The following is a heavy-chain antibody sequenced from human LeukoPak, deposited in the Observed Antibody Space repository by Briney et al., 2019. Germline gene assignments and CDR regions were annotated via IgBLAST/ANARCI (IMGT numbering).Heavy chain of an antibody. D-gene: IGHD3-22*01. Sequence: SETLSLTCTVSGGSISSSSYYWGWIRQPPGKGLEWIGSIYYSGSTYYNPSLKSRVTISVDTSKNQFSLKLSSVTAADTAVYYCARRRFRRIDSSGYPSGYFDYWGQGTLVTVSS. CDR1: GGSISSSSYY. V-gene: IGHV4-39*07. J-gene: IGHJ4*02. CDR3: ARRRFRRIDSSGYPSGYFDY. CDR2: IYYSGST.